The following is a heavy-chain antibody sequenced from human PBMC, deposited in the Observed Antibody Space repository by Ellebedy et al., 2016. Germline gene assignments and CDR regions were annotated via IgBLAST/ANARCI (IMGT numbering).Heavy chain of an antibody. CDR2: ISSASGHI. J-gene: IGHJ4*02. V-gene: IGHV3-21*01. CDR1: GLTFSGYA. CDR3: ASLKLGLDY. Sequence: GGSLRLSCAASGLTFSGYAMNWVRQAPGRGLEWVSYISSASGHIYYADSVKGRFTISRDNARNSLYLQMNRLRAEDTAVYYCASLKLGLDYWGQGTLVTVSS. D-gene: IGHD7-27*01.